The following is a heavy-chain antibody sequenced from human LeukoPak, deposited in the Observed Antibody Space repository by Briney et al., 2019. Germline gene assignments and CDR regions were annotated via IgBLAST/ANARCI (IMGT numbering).Heavy chain of an antibody. CDR1: GFTFRNYW. CDR3: ARQGYPGTPDY. D-gene: IGHD1-1*01. CDR2: INPDGSST. J-gene: IGHJ4*02. V-gene: IGHV3-74*01. Sequence: GGSLRLSCAASGFTFRNYWMHWVRQAPGKGLVWVSRINPDGSSTGYADSVKGRFTISRDNAKNTLYLQMNGLRAEDAAVFHCARQGYPGTPDYWGQGTLVTASS.